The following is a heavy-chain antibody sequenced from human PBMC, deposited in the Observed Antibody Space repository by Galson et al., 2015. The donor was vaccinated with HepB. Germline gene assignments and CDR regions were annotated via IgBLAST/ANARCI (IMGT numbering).Heavy chain of an antibody. CDR3: ARADGGLHFDY. Sequence: SLRLSCAASGFTFSSYAMHWVRQAPGKGLEWVAVISYDGSNKYYADSVKGRFTISRDNSKNTLYLQMNSLRAEDTAVYYCARADGGLHFDYWGQGTLVTVSS. V-gene: IGHV3-30-3*01. CDR2: ISYDGSNK. CDR1: GFTFSSYA. J-gene: IGHJ4*02. D-gene: IGHD3-10*01.